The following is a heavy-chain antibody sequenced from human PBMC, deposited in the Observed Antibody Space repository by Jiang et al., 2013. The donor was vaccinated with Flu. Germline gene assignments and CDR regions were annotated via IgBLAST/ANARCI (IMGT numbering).Heavy chain of an antibody. Sequence: VQLVESGAEVKKPGSSVKVSCKASGGTFSSYAISWVRQAPGQGLEWMGGIIPIFGTANYAQKFQGRVTITADESTSTAYMELSSLRSEDTAVYYCARGSQQLVYMGDYYYGMDVWGQGTTVTVSS. D-gene: IGHD6-6*01. CDR2: IIPIFGTA. V-gene: IGHV1-69*01. J-gene: IGHJ6*02. CDR1: GGTFSSYA. CDR3: ARGSQQLVYMGDYYYGMDV.